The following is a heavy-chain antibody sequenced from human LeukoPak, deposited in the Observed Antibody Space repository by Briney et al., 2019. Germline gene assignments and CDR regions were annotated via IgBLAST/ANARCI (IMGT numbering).Heavy chain of an antibody. CDR1: GFTFNDYA. CDR2: ISGDSGST. J-gene: IGHJ5*01. Sequence: GGSLRLSCTASGFTFNDYAMHWVRQAPGKGLQWVSLISGDSGSTFYADSVRGRFTISRDNSKNSLYLQMSGLRTEDTAIYYCAKDSATITGSYSYNWFDFWGQGNLVTVSS. CDR3: AKDSATITGSYSYNWFDF. V-gene: IGHV3-43*02. D-gene: IGHD5-12*01.